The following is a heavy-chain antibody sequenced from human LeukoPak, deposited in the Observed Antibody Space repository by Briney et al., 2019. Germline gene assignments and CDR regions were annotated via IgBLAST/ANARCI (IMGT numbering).Heavy chain of an antibody. CDR2: ISGSGGST. D-gene: IGHD3-22*01. J-gene: IGHJ1*01. CDR1: GFSFTTHA. V-gene: IGHV3-23*01. CDR3: AKDQEYGGYSPIEYYFHH. Sequence: GGSLRLSCVASGFSFTTHAMGWVRQAPGKGLEWVSHISGSGGSTKYSGSVKGRFTISRDNSKNTLYLQMNSLRVEDTAVYYCAKDQEYGGYSPIEYYFHHWGQGTLVTVSS.